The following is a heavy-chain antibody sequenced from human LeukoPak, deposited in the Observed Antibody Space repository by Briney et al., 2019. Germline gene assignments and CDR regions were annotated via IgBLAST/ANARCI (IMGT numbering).Heavy chain of an antibody. D-gene: IGHD1-14*01. CDR1: GFTFSSYW. J-gene: IGHJ6*02. Sequence: PGGSLRLSCAASGFTFSSYWMSWVRQAPGKGLEWVAHTKHDGSEKYYVDSVKGRFTISRDNAQNSLYLQMSSLRVEDTALYYCARLITSEAGRDMDVWGQGTAVTVSS. CDR2: TKHDGSEK. CDR3: ARLITSEAGRDMDV. V-gene: IGHV3-7*01.